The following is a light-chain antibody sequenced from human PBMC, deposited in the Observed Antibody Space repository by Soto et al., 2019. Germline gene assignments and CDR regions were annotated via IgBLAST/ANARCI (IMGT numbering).Light chain of an antibody. CDR3: QQRSSWPPVT. CDR2: AAS. V-gene: IGKV3D-15*01. Sequence: EIVMTQSPATLSVSPGEIAALSCRASQSISSNLAWYQQKPGQAPRLLIYAASTRATGIPARFSGSGSGTDFTLTISSLEPEDFAVYYCQQRSSWPPVTFGQGTRLEIK. J-gene: IGKJ5*01. CDR1: QSISSN.